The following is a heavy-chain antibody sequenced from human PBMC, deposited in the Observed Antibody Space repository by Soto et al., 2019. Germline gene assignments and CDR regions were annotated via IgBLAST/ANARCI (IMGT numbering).Heavy chain of an antibody. CDR2: IIPILGIA. CDR3: ARNSGYEKRNFDY. D-gene: IGHD5-12*01. CDR1: GGTFSSYT. Sequence: SVKVSCKASGGTFSSYTISWVRQAPGQGLEWMGRIIPILGIANYAQKFQGRVTITADKSTSTAYMELSSLRSEDTAVYYCARNSGYEKRNFDYWGQGTLVTVSS. J-gene: IGHJ4*02. V-gene: IGHV1-69*02.